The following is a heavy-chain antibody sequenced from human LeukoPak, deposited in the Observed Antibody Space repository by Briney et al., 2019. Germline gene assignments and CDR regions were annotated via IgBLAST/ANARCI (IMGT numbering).Heavy chain of an antibody. CDR2: IRYDGSNK. CDR3: AKDGGYNFDY. D-gene: IGHD5-24*01. Sequence: GGSLRLSCAASGFTFSNYGMHWVRQAPGKGLEWVAFIRYDGSNKYYADFVKGRFTISRDKSKNTLCVQMNSLRAEDTAVYYCAKDGGYNFDYWGQGTLVTVSS. CDR1: GFTFSNYG. J-gene: IGHJ4*02. V-gene: IGHV3-30*02.